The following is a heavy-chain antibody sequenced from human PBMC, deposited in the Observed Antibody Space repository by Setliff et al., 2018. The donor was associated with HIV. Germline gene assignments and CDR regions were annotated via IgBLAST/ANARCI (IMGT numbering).Heavy chain of an antibody. CDR2: ITGGGVTT. V-gene: IGHV3-23*01. J-gene: IGHJ6*02. CDR1: GFTFVSCA. D-gene: IGHD2-2*03. Sequence: PGGSLRLSCAASGFTFVSCAMNWVRQAPGKGLEWVSSITGGGVTTYYADSVKGRFTISRDNSKNTLYLQMNSLRDEETAIYYCAKAVRYGGYSYFYYGFDGWGQGTTVTVSS. CDR3: AKAVRYGGYSYFYYGFDG.